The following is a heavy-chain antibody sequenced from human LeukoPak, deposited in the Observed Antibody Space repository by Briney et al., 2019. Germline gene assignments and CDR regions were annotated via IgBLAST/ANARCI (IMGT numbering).Heavy chain of an antibody. V-gene: IGHV1-18*01. D-gene: IGHD3-22*01. J-gene: IGHJ3*02. CDR2: ISAYDGNT. CDR3: ARAPGYYYDSSGMRHAFDI. CDR1: GYTFTSYG. Sequence: ASVKVSCKASGYTFTSYGISWVRQAPGQGLEWMGWISAYDGNTNYAQTPQGSGTMTTDASTSTAYMELRSLRSDDTAVYYCARAPGYYYDSSGMRHAFDIWGQGTMVTVSS.